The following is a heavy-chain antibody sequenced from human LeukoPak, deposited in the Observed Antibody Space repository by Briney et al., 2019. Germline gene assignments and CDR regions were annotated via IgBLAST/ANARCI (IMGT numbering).Heavy chain of an antibody. CDR1: GDSISSSSSY. Sequence: SETLSLTCIVSGDSISSSSSYWGWIRQPPGKGLEWIGYIYYSGSTNYNPSLKSRVTISVDTSKNQFSLKLSSVTAADTAVYYCARLSTWFDPWGQGTLVTVSS. J-gene: IGHJ5*02. CDR2: IYYSGST. V-gene: IGHV4-61*05. CDR3: ARLSTWFDP. D-gene: IGHD2-2*01.